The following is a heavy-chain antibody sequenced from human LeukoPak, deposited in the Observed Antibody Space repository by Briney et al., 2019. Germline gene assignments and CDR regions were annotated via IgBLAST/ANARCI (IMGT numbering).Heavy chain of an antibody. Sequence: GGSLRLSCAASGFTFSDYAMTWVRQAPGKGLDWVSVISYSGDTTYYADSVKGRFTISRDNSKNTLYLQMNGLRVDDTAVYYCAKESPAFDCWGRGTLVTVSS. CDR2: ISYSGDTT. J-gene: IGHJ4*02. CDR3: AKESPAFDC. CDR1: GFTFSDYA. V-gene: IGHV3-23*01.